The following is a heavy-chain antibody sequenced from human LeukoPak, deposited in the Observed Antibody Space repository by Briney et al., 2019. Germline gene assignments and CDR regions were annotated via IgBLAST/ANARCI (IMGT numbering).Heavy chain of an antibody. CDR2: IYYSGST. J-gene: IGHJ4*02. CDR1: GGSISSGDYY. D-gene: IGHD3-16*01. Sequence: SETLPLTCTVSGGSISSGDYYWSWIRQPPGKGLEWVGYIYYSGSTYYNPSLKSRVTISVDTSKNQFSLKLSSVTAADTAVYYCARQGGGDYIDEYYFDYWGQGTLVTVSS. CDR3: ARQGGGDYIDEYYFDY. V-gene: IGHV4-30-4*08.